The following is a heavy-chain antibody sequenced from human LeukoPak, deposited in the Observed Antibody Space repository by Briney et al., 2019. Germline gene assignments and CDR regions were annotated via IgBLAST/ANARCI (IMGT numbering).Heavy chain of an antibody. CDR2: IYYSGST. D-gene: IGHD3-22*01. CDR3: ARSYDSSGAGWFDY. CDR1: VGSISSYY. J-gene: IGHJ4*02. Sequence: SETLSLTCTVCVGSISSYYWSWIRQPPGKGLEGIGYIYYSGSTNYNPSLKSRVTISVDTSKNQFSLKLSSVTAADTAVYYCARSYDSSGAGWFDYWGQGTLVTVSS. V-gene: IGHV4-59*01.